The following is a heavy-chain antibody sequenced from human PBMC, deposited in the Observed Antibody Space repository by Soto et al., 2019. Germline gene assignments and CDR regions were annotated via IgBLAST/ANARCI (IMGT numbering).Heavy chain of an antibody. Sequence: QVQLQESGPGLVKPSETLSLTCTVSGGSISSYYWSWILQPPGKGLEWIGYIYYSGSTNYSPSLKSRVTISVDTSKNRFSLKMSSVTAADTAVYCCASVIGEQWLAAFDIWGQGTMVTVSS. CDR1: GGSISSYY. V-gene: IGHV4-59*08. J-gene: IGHJ3*02. CDR2: IYYSGST. D-gene: IGHD6-19*01. CDR3: ASVIGEQWLAAFDI.